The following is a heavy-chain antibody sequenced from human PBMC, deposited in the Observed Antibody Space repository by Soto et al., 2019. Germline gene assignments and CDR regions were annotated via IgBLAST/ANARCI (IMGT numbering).Heavy chain of an antibody. CDR1: GFTFSSYS. CDR3: VSSYGSIHFDY. D-gene: IGHD5-18*01. Sequence: GGSLRLSCAASGFTFSSYSMNWVRQAPGKGLEWVSSISGDSRYIYYSDSLKGRFTISRDNAKNSLYLQVNSLRAEDTAVYYCVSSYGSIHFDYWGQGTLVTVSS. V-gene: IGHV3-21*01. J-gene: IGHJ4*02. CDR2: ISGDSRYI.